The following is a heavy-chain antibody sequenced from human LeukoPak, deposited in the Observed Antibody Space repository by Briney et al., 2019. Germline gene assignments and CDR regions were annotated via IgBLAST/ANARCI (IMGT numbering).Heavy chain of an antibody. CDR2: IYSGGST. D-gene: IGHD3-3*01. CDR1: GFAVSSNY. CDR3: ARDRWYDFWSGYEGNDAFDI. J-gene: IGHJ3*02. Sequence: GGSLRLSCAASGFAVSSNYMSWVRQAPGKGLEWVSGIYSGGSTYYADSVKGRFTISRDNSKNTLYLQMNSLRAEDTAVYYCARDRWYDFWSGYEGNDAFDIWGQGTMVTVSS. V-gene: IGHV3-53*05.